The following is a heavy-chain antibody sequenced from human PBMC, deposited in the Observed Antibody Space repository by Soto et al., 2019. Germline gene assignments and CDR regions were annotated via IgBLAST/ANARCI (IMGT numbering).Heavy chain of an antibody. CDR2: ISAYNGNT. V-gene: IGHV1-18*01. D-gene: IGHD4-17*01. Sequence: ASVKVSCKASGYTFTSYGISWVRQAPGQGLEWMGWISAYNGNTNYAQKLQGRVTMTTDTSTSTAYMELRSLRSDDTAVYYCARDHYDYGDYNFVYWGQGTQVTVSS. J-gene: IGHJ4*02. CDR3: ARDHYDYGDYNFVY. CDR1: GYTFTSYG.